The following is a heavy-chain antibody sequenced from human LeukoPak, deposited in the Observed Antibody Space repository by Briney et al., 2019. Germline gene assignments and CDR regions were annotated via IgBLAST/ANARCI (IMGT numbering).Heavy chain of an antibody. CDR2: ISSSSSYI. J-gene: IGHJ6*02. CDR1: GFTFSSYS. V-gene: IGHV3-21*01. Sequence: GGSLRLSCAASGFTFSSYSMNWVRQAPGKGLEWVSSISSSSSYIYYADSVKGRFTISRDNAKNSLYLQMNGLRAEDTAVYYCARKDCSGGSCYRAYYYYGMDVWGQGTTVTVSS. D-gene: IGHD2-15*01. CDR3: ARKDCSGGSCYRAYYYYGMDV.